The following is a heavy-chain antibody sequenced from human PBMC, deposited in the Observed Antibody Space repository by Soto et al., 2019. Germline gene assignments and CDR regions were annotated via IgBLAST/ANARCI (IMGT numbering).Heavy chain of an antibody. CDR3: AKDLRLGELSLYGIDY. J-gene: IGHJ4*02. CDR2: ISGNGGST. D-gene: IGHD3-16*02. Sequence: EVQLLESGGGLVQPGGSLRLSCAASGFTFSSYAMSWVRQAPGKGLEWVSGISGNGGSTYYADSVKGRFTISRDNSKNTLYLQMHSLTAEDTAVFYCAKDLRLGELSLYGIDYWGQGTLVTVSS. V-gene: IGHV3-23*01. CDR1: GFTFSSYA.